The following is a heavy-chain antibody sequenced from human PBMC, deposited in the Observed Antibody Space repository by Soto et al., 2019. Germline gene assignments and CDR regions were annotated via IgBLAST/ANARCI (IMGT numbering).Heavy chain of an antibody. CDR2: SRNKANSYTT. V-gene: IGHV3-72*01. Sequence: EVQLVESGGGLVQPGGSLRLSCAASGFIFSDHYMDWARQAPGKGLEWVGRSRNKANSYTTEYAASVKGRFTVSRDASNNSLYLQMNSLKTEDRVVYYCTRELSRYCSDDICSSDDAFDIWGQGTMVTVSS. J-gene: IGHJ3*02. D-gene: IGHD2-15*01. CDR1: GFIFSDHY. CDR3: TRELSRYCSDDICSSDDAFDI.